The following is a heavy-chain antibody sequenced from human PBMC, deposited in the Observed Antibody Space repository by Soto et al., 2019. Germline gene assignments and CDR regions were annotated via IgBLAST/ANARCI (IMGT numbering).Heavy chain of an antibody. CDR1: GFTFSLYG. V-gene: IGHV3-30*18. CDR2: ISYAGRNK. Sequence: QAQLVESGGDVIHSGKSLRLSCAVSGFTFSLYGMHWIRQAPGKGLEWVAFISYAGRNKYYADSVKGRFTISRDNSKDTVSLQMDSLRPEDTAVYYCAKGRDSTLLRWQYFDNWGQGTQVTVSS. D-gene: IGHD4-4*01. CDR3: AKGRDSTLLRWQYFDN. J-gene: IGHJ4*02.